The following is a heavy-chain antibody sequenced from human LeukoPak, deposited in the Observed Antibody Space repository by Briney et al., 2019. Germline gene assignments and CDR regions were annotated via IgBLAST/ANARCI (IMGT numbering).Heavy chain of an antibody. D-gene: IGHD5-18*01. CDR1: GFTFSSYA. V-gene: IGHV3-23*01. CDR2: ISGSGGST. Sequence: HPGGSLRLSCAASGFTFSSYAMSWVRQAPGKGLEWVSAISGSGGSTYYADSVKGRFTISRDNSKNTLYLQMNSLRAEDTAVYYCAKAQIQLWLTWRVEAVDTAMVYPFDYWGQGTLVTVSS. J-gene: IGHJ4*02. CDR3: AKAQIQLWLTWRVEAVDTAMVYPFDY.